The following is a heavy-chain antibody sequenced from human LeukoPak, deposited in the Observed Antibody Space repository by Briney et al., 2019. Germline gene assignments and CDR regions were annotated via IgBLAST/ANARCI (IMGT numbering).Heavy chain of an antibody. CDR2: IERGENT. Sequence: GGSLRLSCEASGFTVSGNYMSWVRQAPGKGLEWLSVIERGENTYYADSVKRRFTISRDSSKNTVFLQMDSLRADDTAVYYCARDPCYGVGVDYGDYWGQGTLVSVSS. J-gene: IGHJ4*02. D-gene: IGHD2-8*01. V-gene: IGHV3-66*01. CDR3: ARDPCYGVGVDYGDY. CDR1: GFTVSGNY.